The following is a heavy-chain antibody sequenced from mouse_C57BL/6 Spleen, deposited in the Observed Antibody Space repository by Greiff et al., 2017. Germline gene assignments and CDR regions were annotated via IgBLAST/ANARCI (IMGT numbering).Heavy chain of an antibody. CDR2: ISYDGSN. CDR3: ARDDGYSLYYAMDY. CDR1: GYSITSGYY. Sequence: VQLQQSGPGLVKPSQSLSLTCSVTGYSITSGYYWNWIRQFPGNKLEWMGYISYDGSNNYNPSLKNRISITRDTSKNQFFLKLNSVTTEDTATYYCARDDGYSLYYAMDYWGQGTSVTVSS. V-gene: IGHV3-6*01. J-gene: IGHJ4*01. D-gene: IGHD2-3*01.